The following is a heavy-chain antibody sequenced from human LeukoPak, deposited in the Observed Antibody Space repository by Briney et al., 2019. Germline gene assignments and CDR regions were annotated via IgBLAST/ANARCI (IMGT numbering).Heavy chain of an antibody. CDR1: GFTFSSYG. Sequence: GGSLRLSCAASGFTFSSYGMHWVRQAPGKGLEWVAFIRYDGSNKYYADSVKGRFTISRDNSKNTLYLQMDSLRAEGTAVYYCAKVVQQLDYYYGMDVWGQGTTVTVSS. CDR3: AKVVQQLDYYYGMDV. D-gene: IGHD6-13*01. CDR2: IRYDGSNK. V-gene: IGHV3-30*02. J-gene: IGHJ6*02.